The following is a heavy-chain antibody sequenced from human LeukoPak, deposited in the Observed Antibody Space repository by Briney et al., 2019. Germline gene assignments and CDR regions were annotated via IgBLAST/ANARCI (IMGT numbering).Heavy chain of an antibody. V-gene: IGHV1-18*01. CDR2: ISSYSGST. CDR1: GYTFTSYG. J-gene: IGHJ4*02. Sequence: ASVKVSCKASGYTFTSYGISWVRQAPGQGLEWVGWISSYSGSTEYALKLQGRVTMTTETSTNTAYMELRSLRSDDTAVYYCARGATTDYWGQGTLVTVSS. D-gene: IGHD1-26*01. CDR3: ARGATTDY.